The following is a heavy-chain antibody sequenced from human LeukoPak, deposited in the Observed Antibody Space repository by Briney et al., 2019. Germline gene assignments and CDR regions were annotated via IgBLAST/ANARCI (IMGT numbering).Heavy chain of an antibody. J-gene: IGHJ5*02. CDR1: GFTFSSYA. D-gene: IGHD6-19*01. CDR3: ARGGYGSNSVADLSYNRFDP. CDR2: ISYDGNNK. V-gene: IGHV3-30*04. Sequence: QPGASLRLSCAASGFTFSSYAIHWVRQAPGKGLEWVAFISYDGNNKYYADSVKGRFTISRDNSKNTLYLQMNSLRAEDTAVYYCARGGYGSNSVADLSYNRFDPWGQGTLVTVSS.